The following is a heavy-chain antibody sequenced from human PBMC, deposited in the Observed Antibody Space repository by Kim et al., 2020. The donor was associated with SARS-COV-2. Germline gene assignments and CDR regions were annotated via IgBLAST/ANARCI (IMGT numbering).Heavy chain of an antibody. CDR1: GGTFSSYA. CDR3: ASATTGNWFDP. J-gene: IGHJ5*02. V-gene: IGHV1-69*04. D-gene: IGHD3-10*01. CDR2: IIPILGIA. Sequence: SVKVSCKASGGTFSSYAISWVRQAPGQGLEWMGRIIPILGIANYAQKFQGRVTITADKSTSTAYMELSSLRSEDTAVYYCASATTGNWFDPWGQGTLVTVSS.